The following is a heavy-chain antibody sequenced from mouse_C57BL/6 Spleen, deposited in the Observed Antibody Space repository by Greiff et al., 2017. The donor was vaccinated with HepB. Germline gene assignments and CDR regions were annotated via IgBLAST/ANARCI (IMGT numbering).Heavy chain of an antibody. Sequence: QVHVKQSGAELVRPGASVTLSCKASGYTFTDYEMHWVKQTPVHGLEWIGAIDPETGGTAYNQKFKGKAILSADKSSSTAYMELHSLTSEDSAVYYCTRSQLGRGGFFDYWGQGTTLTVSS. V-gene: IGHV1-15*01. CDR2: IDPETGGT. CDR3: TRSQLGRGGFFDY. J-gene: IGHJ2*01. D-gene: IGHD4-1*02. CDR1: GYTFTDYE.